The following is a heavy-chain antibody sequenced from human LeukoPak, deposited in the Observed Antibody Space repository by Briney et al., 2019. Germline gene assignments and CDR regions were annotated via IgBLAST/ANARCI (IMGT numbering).Heavy chain of an antibody. J-gene: IGHJ6*03. D-gene: IGHD3-9*01. CDR2: IRYDGSNK. CDR3: ATSGGVRYFDWLSHYYYYMDV. V-gene: IGHV3-30*02. Sequence: GGSLRLSCAASGFTFSSYGMHWVRQAPGKGLEWVAFIRYDGSNKYYADSVKGRFTISRDNSKNTLYLQMNSLRAEDTAVYYCATSGGVRYFDWLSHYYYYMDVWGKGTTVTISS. CDR1: GFTFSSYG.